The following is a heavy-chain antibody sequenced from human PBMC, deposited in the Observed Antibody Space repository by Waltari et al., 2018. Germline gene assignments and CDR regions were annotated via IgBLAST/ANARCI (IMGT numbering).Heavy chain of an antibody. Sequence: WVRQAPGQGLEWMGRINPNSGGTNYAQKFQGRVTMTRDTSISTAYMELSRLRSDDTAVYYCARASSIAARGDFDYWGQGTLVTVSS. CDR3: ARASSIAARGDFDY. CDR2: INPNSGGT. D-gene: IGHD6-6*01. V-gene: IGHV1-2*06. J-gene: IGHJ4*02.